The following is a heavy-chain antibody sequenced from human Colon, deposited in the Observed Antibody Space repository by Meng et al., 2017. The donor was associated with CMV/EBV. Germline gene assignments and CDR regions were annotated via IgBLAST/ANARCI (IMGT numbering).Heavy chain of an antibody. CDR3: ARRSSGYKSRYNWFDP. D-gene: IGHD3-22*01. V-gene: IGHV4-34*01. J-gene: IGHJ5*02. CDR1: GGSFSGYY. CDR2: INHSGST. Sequence: YGGSFSGYYWSRIRQPPGKGLEWIGEINHSGSTNYNPSLKSRVTISVDTSKNQFSLKLSSVTAADTAVYYCARRSSGYKSRYNWFDPWGQGTLVTVSS.